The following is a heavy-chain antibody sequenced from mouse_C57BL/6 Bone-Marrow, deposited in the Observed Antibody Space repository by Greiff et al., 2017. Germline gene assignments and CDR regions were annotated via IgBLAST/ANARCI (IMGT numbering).Heavy chain of an antibody. V-gene: IGHV1-61*01. Sequence: QVQLQQPGAELVRPGSSVKLSCKASGYTFTSYWMDWVKQRPGQGLEWIGNIYPSDSETHYNQKFKDKATLTVDKSSSTAYMQLSSLTSEDSAVYYCARLYYYGGYWGQGTTLTVSS. D-gene: IGHD1-1*01. J-gene: IGHJ2*01. CDR2: IYPSDSET. CDR1: GYTFTSYW. CDR3: ARLYYYGGY.